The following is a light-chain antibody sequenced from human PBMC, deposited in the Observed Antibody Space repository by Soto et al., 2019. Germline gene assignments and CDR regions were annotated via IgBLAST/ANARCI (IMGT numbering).Light chain of an antibody. CDR2: DAS. CDR3: QQCDNLPLT. Sequence: DIQMTQSPSTLSASVGDRVTITCRASQSISSWLAWYQQKPGKAPKLLIYDASNLETGVPSRFSGNGSGTDFTFTISRLQPEDVATYYCQQCDNLPLTFGGGTKVDVK. J-gene: IGKJ4*01. V-gene: IGKV1-33*01. CDR1: QSISSW.